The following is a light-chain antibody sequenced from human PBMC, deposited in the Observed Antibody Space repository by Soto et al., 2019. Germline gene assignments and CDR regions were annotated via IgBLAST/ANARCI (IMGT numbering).Light chain of an antibody. Sequence: EIVLTQYPGTVSLSPGERATLSCRASQSVTSSYLAWYQQKPGQAPRLLIYGASSRATGIPDRFSGSGSGTDFTLTISRLEPQDFAMYYCHQYGSSPLTFGGGTKVEIK. J-gene: IGKJ4*01. CDR1: QSVTSSY. CDR3: HQYGSSPLT. CDR2: GAS. V-gene: IGKV3-20*01.